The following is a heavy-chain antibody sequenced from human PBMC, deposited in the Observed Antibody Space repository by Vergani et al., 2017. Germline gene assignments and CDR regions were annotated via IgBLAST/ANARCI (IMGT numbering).Heavy chain of an antibody. CDR1: GFTSSSYA. CDR2: ISYDGSNK. J-gene: IGHJ4*02. Sequence: QVQLVESGGGVVQPGRSLRLSCAASGFTSSSYAMHWVRQAPGKGLEWVAVISYDGSNKYYADSVKGRFTISRDNSKNTLYLQMNSLRAEDTAVYYCARGASGDYVSSFDYWGQGTLVTVSS. V-gene: IGHV3-30-3*01. CDR3: ARGASGDYVSSFDY. D-gene: IGHD4-17*01.